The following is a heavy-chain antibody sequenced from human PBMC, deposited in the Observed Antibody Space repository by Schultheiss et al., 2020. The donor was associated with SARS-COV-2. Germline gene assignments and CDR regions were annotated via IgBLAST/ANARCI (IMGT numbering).Heavy chain of an antibody. Sequence: ASVKVSCKASGYTFTSYAMHWVRQAPGQRLEWMGWSNAGNGNTKYSQEFQGRVTITRDTSASTAYMELSSLRSEDMAVYYCARDGYYDSSGYYYEGGSEYFQHWGQGTLVTVSS. CDR3: ARDGYYDSSGYYYEGGSEYFQH. J-gene: IGHJ1*01. D-gene: IGHD3-22*01. V-gene: IGHV1-3*02. CDR2: SNAGNGNT. CDR1: GYTFTSYA.